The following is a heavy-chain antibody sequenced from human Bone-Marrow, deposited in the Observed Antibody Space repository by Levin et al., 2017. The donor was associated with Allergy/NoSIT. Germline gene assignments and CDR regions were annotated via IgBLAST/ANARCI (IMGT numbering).Heavy chain of an antibody. V-gene: IGHV4-59*08. J-gene: IGHJ4*02. CDR3: ARQEGGSLGYFDY. D-gene: IGHD5-12*01. CDR1: GGSISSYY. Sequence: SETLSLTCTVSGGSISSYYWSWIRQPPGKGLEWIGYIYYSGSTNYSPSLKSRVTISVDTSKNQFSLKLSSVTAADTAVYYCARQEGGSLGYFDYWGQGTLFTVSS. CDR2: IYYSGST.